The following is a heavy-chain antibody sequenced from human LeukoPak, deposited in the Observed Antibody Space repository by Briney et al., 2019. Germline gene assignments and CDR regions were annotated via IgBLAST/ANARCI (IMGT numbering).Heavy chain of an antibody. J-gene: IGHJ5*02. D-gene: IGHD1-26*01. V-gene: IGHV4-61*02. CDR1: GGSISSGSYY. CDR3: ARRALYTYIVGATFIP. CDR2: IYTSGST. Sequence: PSETLSLTCTVSGGSISSGSYYWSWIRQPAGKGLEWIGRIYTSGSTNYNPSLKSRVTISVDTSKNQFSLKLSSVTAADTAVYYCARRALYTYIVGATFIPWGQGTLVTVSS.